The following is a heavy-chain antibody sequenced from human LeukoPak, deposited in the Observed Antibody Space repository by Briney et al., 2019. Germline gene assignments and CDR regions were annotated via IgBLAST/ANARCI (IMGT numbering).Heavy chain of an antibody. J-gene: IGHJ2*01. CDR3: ARVALGSWYFDL. D-gene: IGHD2-15*01. CDR1: GYTFTTYA. V-gene: IGHV1-18*01. Sequence: ASVKVSCKASGYTFTTYAISWVRQAPGQGLEWMGWISTYNGNTNYAQKFQGRVTLTTHTSTRTAYMDLRSLRSDDTAVYHCARVALGSWYFDLWGRGTLVTVSS. CDR2: ISTYNGNT.